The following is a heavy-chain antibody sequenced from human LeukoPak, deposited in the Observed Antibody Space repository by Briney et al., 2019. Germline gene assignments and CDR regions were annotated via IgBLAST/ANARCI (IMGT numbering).Heavy chain of an antibody. D-gene: IGHD3-16*01. V-gene: IGHV1-8*01. CDR1: GYTFTSYD. J-gene: IGHJ3*02. CDR3: ARGSEKLGGAFDI. CDR2: MNPNSGNT. Sequence: ASVKVSCKASGYTFTSYDIKWVRQATGQGLEWRGWMNPNSGNTGYAQKFQGRVTMTRNTSISTAYMELSSLRSEDTAVYYCARGSEKLGGAFDIWGQGTMVTVSS.